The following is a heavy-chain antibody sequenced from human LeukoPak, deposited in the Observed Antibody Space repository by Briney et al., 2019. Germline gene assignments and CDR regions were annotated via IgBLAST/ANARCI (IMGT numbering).Heavy chain of an antibody. CDR1: GGSISSYY. V-gene: IGHV4-4*09. Sequence: SETLSLTCTVSGGSISSYYWSWIRQPPGKGLEWIGYIYTSGSTNYNPSLKSRVTISVDTSKNQFSLKLSSVTAADTAVYYCARAPLPAATYYYYYYMDVWAKGPRSPSP. J-gene: IGHJ6*03. CDR2: IYTSGST. CDR3: ARAPLPAATYYYYYYMDV. D-gene: IGHD2-2*01.